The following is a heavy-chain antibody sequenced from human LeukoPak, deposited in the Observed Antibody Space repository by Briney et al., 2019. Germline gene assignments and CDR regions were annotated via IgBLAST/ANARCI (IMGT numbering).Heavy chain of an antibody. CDR2: INPSGGST. CDR3: ARDQGIAAAGPSSTNAFDI. D-gene: IGHD6-13*01. CDR1: GYTFTSYY. J-gene: IGHJ3*02. V-gene: IGHV1-46*01. Sequence: ASVKVSCKASGYTFTSYYMHWVRQAPGQGLEWMGIINPSGGSTSYAQKFQGRVTMTRDTSTSTVYMELSSLRSEDTAVYYCARDQGIAAAGPSSTNAFDIWGQGTMVTVSS.